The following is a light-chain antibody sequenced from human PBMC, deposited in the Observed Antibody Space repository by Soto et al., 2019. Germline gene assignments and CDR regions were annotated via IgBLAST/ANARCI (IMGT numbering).Light chain of an antibody. CDR2: GVN. V-gene: IGLV2-14*03. CDR1: VSDVGGYDS. CDR3: CSYTTSTTDV. J-gene: IGLJ1*01. Sequence: QSALPQPASVSGSPGQSITISCTGTVSDVGGYDSVSWYQQHPGRAPKLIIYGVNNRPSGVSNRFSASKSADTASLTISGLQAEDEANYYCCSYTTSTTDVFGTGTKVTVL.